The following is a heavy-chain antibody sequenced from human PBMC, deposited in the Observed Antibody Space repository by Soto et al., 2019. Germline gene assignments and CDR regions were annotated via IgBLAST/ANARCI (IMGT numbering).Heavy chain of an antibody. J-gene: IGHJ4*02. CDR3: ARSYNDYGCFDD. CDR2: ISGSSRTT. Sequence: EVQLVESGGGLVQPGGSLKLSCAASGFAFSSYSMNWVRQAPGKGLEWVSYISGSSRTTSYADSVKGRFTISRDTAKKSLFLQINSLTDEDTAVYYCARSYNDYGCFDDWGQGALVTVSP. CDR1: GFAFSSYS. V-gene: IGHV3-48*02. D-gene: IGHD4-17*01.